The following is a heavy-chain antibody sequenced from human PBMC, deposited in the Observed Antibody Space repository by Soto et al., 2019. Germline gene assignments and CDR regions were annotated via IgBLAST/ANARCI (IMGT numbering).Heavy chain of an antibody. CDR3: ARFDYYDSSSYLDFGPK. J-gene: IGHJ4*02. CDR2: IFYSGIS. V-gene: IGHV4-31*03. Sequence: PSETLSLTCTVSGDSITSGVHCWSWIRQHPGKGLEWIGYIFYSGISYYNPSLQSRVTISVDTSKNQFSLKLSSVTAADTAVYYCARFDYYDSSSYLDFGPKWGQGTLVTVSS. CDR1: GDSITSGVHC. D-gene: IGHD3-22*01.